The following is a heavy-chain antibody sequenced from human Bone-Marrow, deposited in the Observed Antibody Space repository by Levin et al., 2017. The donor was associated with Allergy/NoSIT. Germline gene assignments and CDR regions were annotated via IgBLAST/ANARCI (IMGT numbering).Heavy chain of an antibody. Sequence: GGSLRLSCAASGFTFSNYPMHWVRQAPGKGLEWVAFISFDGNNEYYADSVKGRFTLSRDNSKNSLYLQMKSLRADDTAVYYCARDDDTHWGMDVWGQGTTVNFCS. CDR2: ISFDGNNE. J-gene: IGHJ6*02. CDR1: GFTFSNYP. CDR3: ARDDDTHWGMDV. V-gene: IGHV3-30-3*01.